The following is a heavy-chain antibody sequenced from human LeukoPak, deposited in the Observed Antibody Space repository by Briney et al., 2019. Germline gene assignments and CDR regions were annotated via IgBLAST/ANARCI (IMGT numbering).Heavy chain of an antibody. CDR2: ISSSSSTI. V-gene: IGHV3-48*04. D-gene: IGHD1-14*01. J-gene: IGHJ5*02. CDR1: GFTFSSYS. CDR3: ARAPTSPPRRGWFDP. Sequence: PGGSLRLSCAASGFTFSSYSMNWVRQAPGKGLEWVSYISSSSSTIYYADSVKGRFTISRDNAKNSLYLQMNSLRAEDTAVYYCARAPTSPPRRGWFDPWGQGTLVTVSS.